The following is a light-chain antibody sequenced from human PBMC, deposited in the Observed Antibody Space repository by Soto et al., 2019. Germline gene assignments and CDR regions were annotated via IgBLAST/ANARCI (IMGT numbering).Light chain of an antibody. Sequence: EIVVTQSPATLSVSPGERATLSCRASQSVGNNFAWYQQKPGQAPRLLIFATSTRATGVPARFSGSGSGTEFTLTISSLQSEDFAVYYCQQYGDWPLTFGGGAK. CDR3: QQYGDWPLT. J-gene: IGKJ4*01. CDR1: QSVGNN. CDR2: ATS. V-gene: IGKV3-15*01.